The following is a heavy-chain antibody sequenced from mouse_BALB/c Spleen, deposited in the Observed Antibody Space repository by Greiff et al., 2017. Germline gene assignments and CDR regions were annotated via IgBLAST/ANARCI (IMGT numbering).Heavy chain of an antibody. Sequence: QVQLQQPGAELVKPGASVKMSCKASGYTFTSYNMHWVKQTPGQGLEWIGAIYPGNGDTSYNQKFKGKATLTADKSSSTAYMQLSSLTSEDSAVYYCARELGLLRSSSGAMDYWGQGTSVTVSS. V-gene: IGHV1-12*01. CDR2: IYPGNGDT. CDR3: ARELGLLRSSSGAMDY. J-gene: IGHJ4*01. D-gene: IGHD1-1*01. CDR1: GYTFTSYN.